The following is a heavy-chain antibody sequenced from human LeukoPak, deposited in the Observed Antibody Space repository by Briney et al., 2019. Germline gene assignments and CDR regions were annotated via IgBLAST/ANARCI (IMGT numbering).Heavy chain of an antibody. CDR3: AREGSYYYDSSGYIGY. Sequence: GGSLRLSCADSGFTFSRYWMQWVRQAPGKGLVWVSRINSDGSSTSYADSVKGRFTISRDNAKNTLYLQMNSLRAEDTAVYYCAREGSYYYDSSGYIGYWGQGTLVTVSS. D-gene: IGHD3-22*01. CDR1: GFTFSRYW. V-gene: IGHV3-74*01. J-gene: IGHJ4*02. CDR2: INSDGSST.